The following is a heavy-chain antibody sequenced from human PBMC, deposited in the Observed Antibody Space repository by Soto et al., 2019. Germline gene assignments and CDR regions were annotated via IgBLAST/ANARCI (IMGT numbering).Heavy chain of an antibody. Sequence: EVQLLESGGGLVQPGGSLRLSCAASGFTFSSYAMSWVRQAPGKGLEWVSAIGGSGGSTYYADSVKGRFTISRDNSKNTLYLQMNSLRAEDTAVYYCAKVKGYCSSTSCYSEPRDYGMDVWGQGTTVTVSS. V-gene: IGHV3-23*01. CDR3: AKVKGYCSSTSCYSEPRDYGMDV. D-gene: IGHD2-2*01. J-gene: IGHJ6*02. CDR2: IGGSGGST. CDR1: GFTFSSYA.